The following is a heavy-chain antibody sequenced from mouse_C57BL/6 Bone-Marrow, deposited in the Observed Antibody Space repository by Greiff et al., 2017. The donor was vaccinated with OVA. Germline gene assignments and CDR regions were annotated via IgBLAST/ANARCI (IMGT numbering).Heavy chain of an antibody. CDR2: IRSKSNNYAT. J-gene: IGHJ3*01. V-gene: IGHV10S3*01. CDR1: GFTFNTNA. CDR3: VRDFTTATWFAY. Sequence: EVKLVETGGGLVQPKGSLKLSCAASGFTFNTNAMNWVRQAPGKGLEWVARIRSKSNNYATYYADSVKDRFTISRDDSQSMLYLQMNNLKTEDTAMYYCVRDFTTATWFAYWGQGTLVTVSA. D-gene: IGHD1-2*01.